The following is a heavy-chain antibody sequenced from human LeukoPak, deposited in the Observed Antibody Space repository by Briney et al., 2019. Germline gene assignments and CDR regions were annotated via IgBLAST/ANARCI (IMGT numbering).Heavy chain of an antibody. D-gene: IGHD1-26*01. CDR3: AREARVGALDY. CDR1: GFTFSSYA. Sequence: GGSLRLSCAASGFTFSSYAMHWVRQAPGKGLEWVAAISYDGSNKYYADSVKGRFTISRDNSKNTLYLQMNSLRAEDTAVYYCAREARVGALDYWGQGTLVTVSS. J-gene: IGHJ4*02. CDR2: ISYDGSNK. V-gene: IGHV3-30*04.